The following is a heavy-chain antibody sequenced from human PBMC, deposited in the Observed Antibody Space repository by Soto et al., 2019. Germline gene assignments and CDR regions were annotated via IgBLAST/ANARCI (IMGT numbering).Heavy chain of an antibody. J-gene: IGHJ5*02. CDR2: ISAYNGNT. V-gene: IGHV1-18*01. CDR3: SPFVWFGDHPRWFDP. Sequence: QVQLVQSGAEVKKPGASVKVSCKASGYTFTSYGISWVRQAPGQGLEWMGWISAYNGNTNYAQKLQGRVTMTTDTSTSAAYVELRSLRSDDTAVYYCSPFVWFGDHPRWFDPWGQETLVTVSS. CDR1: GYTFTSYG. D-gene: IGHD3-10*01.